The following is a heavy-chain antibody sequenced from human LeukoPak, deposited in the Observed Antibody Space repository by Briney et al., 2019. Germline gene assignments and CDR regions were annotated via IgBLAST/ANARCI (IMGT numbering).Heavy chain of an antibody. CDR2: IYSGGNT. V-gene: IGHV3-53*01. J-gene: IGHJ4*02. CDR3: ARVFGSGAVAAYFDY. Sequence: GGSLRLSCAASGFTVSTNYMSWVRQAPGKGLEWVSVIYSGGNTYYADSVKGRFTISRDNSKNTLYLQMNSLRAEDTAVYYCARVFGSGAVAAYFDYWGQGTLATVSS. CDR1: GFTVSTNY. D-gene: IGHD6-19*01.